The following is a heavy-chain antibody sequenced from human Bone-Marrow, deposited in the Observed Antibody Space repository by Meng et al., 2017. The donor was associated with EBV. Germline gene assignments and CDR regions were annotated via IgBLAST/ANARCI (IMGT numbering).Heavy chain of an antibody. CDR2: INHSGST. Sequence: VHLRRWVAGLWMPSETPALPCAVYGGSFSGYYWTWIRQPPGKGLEWIGEINHSGSTNYNPSLKSRVTISVDTSKNQFSLKLSSVTAADTAVYYCATQRRDTDWFDPWGQGTLVTVSS. D-gene: IGHD6-25*01. J-gene: IGHJ5*02. CDR3: ATQRRDTDWFDP. CDR1: GGSFSGYY. V-gene: IGHV4-34*01.